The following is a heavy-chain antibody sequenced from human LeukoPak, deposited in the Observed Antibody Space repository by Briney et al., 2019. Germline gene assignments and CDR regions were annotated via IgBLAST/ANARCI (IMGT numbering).Heavy chain of an antibody. Sequence: SVKVSCKTSGGTFSSYAISWVRQAPGQGLEWMGGIIPIFGTANYAQKFQGRVTITADESTSTAYMELSSLRSGDTAVYCCARDKRIATSGAYWGQGTLVTVSS. J-gene: IGHJ4*02. D-gene: IGHD6-6*01. CDR1: GGTFSSYA. V-gene: IGHV1-69*13. CDR2: IIPIFGTA. CDR3: ARDKRIATSGAY.